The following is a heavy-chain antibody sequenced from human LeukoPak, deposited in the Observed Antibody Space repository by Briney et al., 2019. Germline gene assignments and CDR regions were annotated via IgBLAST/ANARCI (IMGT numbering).Heavy chain of an antibody. CDR3: AKDTSIGKYCTNGVCSPFDY. CDR1: GFPFNSHA. Sequence: GGSLTLSCAGSGFPFNSHAKRWVRQAPGQGLEWVSVISDRGDYTPYAGSVRGRFTISRDNSRNTLYLQMISLRPEDTAVYYCAKDTSIGKYCTNGVCSPFDYWGQGTLVTVSS. V-gene: IGHV3-23*01. CDR2: ISDRGDYT. D-gene: IGHD2-8*01. J-gene: IGHJ4*02.